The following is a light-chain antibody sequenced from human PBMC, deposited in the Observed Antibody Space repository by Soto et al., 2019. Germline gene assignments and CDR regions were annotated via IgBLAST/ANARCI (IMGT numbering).Light chain of an antibody. V-gene: IGLV1-51*01. Sequence: QSVLTQPPSVSAAPGQTVTISCSGSSSNIGNNYVSWYQHLPGTAPQVLIYDNNKRSSGIPDRFSGSKSGTSATLAISGLQTGDEADYHCVTWDSGMSEVVFGGGTKPPS. CDR3: VTWDSGMSEVV. CDR1: SSNIGNNY. CDR2: DNN. J-gene: IGLJ2*01.